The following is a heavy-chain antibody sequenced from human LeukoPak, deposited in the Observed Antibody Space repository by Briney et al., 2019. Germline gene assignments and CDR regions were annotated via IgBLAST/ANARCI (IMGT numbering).Heavy chain of an antibody. CDR2: ISGSGGST. D-gene: IGHD1-26*01. J-gene: IGHJ4*02. V-gene: IGHV3-23*01. CDR1: GFTFSSYA. CDR3: AKSLSASGSYVYNFDY. Sequence: GGSLRLSCAASGFTFSSYAMSWVRQAPGKGLEWVSAISGSGGSTYYADSVKGRFTISRDNSKNTLYLQMNSLRAEDTAVYYCAKSLSASGSYVYNFDYWGQGTLVTVSS.